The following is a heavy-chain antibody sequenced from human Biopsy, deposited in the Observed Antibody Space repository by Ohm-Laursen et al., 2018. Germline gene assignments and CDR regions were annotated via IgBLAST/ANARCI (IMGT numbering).Heavy chain of an antibody. J-gene: IGHJ4*02. V-gene: IGHV4-59*01. CDR1: GGSISSDY. CDR2: INYSGRT. Sequence: SETLSLTCTVSGGSISSDYWSWIRKTPGKGQEWIGYINYSGRTNYNHSLKSRVTISGDTSKKKISLRLNYVTAADAAVYYWAREAAIIDPRTRAFDYWGQGTLVTVSS. D-gene: IGHD6-25*01. CDR3: AREAAIIDPRTRAFDY.